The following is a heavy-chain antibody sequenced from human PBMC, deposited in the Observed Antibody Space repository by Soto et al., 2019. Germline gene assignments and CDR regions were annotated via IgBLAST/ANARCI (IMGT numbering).Heavy chain of an antibody. J-gene: IGHJ4*02. CDR3: AKDQGRGGYSYGYFSPYFDY. Sequence: QMQLAESGGGVVQPGSSLRLTCAGSGFTFSSYAMHWVRQAPGKGLKWVAVISYDGGNKYYADSVKGRFTISRDNSENMLYLQMNSLRAEDTAVYYCAKDQGRGGYSYGYFSPYFDYWGQGTLVTVSS. CDR2: ISYDGGNK. V-gene: IGHV3-30*18. D-gene: IGHD5-18*01. CDR1: GFTFSSYA.